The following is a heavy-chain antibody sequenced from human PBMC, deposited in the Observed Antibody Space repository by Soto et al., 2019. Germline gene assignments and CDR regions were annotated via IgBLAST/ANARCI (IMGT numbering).Heavy chain of an antibody. CDR1: GFTFSNAW. Sequence: GGSLRLSCAASGFTFSNAWMNWVRQAPGKGLEWVGRIKSKTDGGTTDYAAPVKGRFTISRDDSKNTLYLQMNSLKTEDTAVYYCTTDRPHIVVVTATPRDLDYWGQGTLVTVSS. J-gene: IGHJ4*02. CDR3: TTDRPHIVVVTATPRDLDY. V-gene: IGHV3-15*07. CDR2: IKSKTDGGTT. D-gene: IGHD2-21*02.